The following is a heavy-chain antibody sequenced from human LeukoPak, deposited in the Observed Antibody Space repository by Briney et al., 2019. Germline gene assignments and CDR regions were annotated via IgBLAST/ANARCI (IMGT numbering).Heavy chain of an antibody. CDR1: VYTFTFYY. Sequence: ASVNVSFKSSVYTFTFYYMHWVRQAPGQGLEWMGWINPNSGGTNYAQNFQGRVTMTRDTSISTAYMELSRLRSDDTAVYYCARDGTYYDFWSGYPTTFDYWGQGTLVTVSS. D-gene: IGHD3-3*01. V-gene: IGHV1-2*02. CDR2: INPNSGGT. CDR3: ARDGTYYDFWSGYPTTFDY. J-gene: IGHJ4*02.